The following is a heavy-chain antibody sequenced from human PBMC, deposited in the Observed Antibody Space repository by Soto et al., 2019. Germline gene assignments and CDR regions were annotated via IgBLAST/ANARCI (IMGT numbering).Heavy chain of an antibody. CDR1: GYTLTSYG. D-gene: IGHD3-22*01. V-gene: IGHV1-18*01. CDR3: ARMEYYYDSCFEF. Sequence: QVQLVQSGAEVKKPGASVKVSCKTSGYTLTSYGISWVRQAPGQGLEWMGWISPYNGNTKYAQKVQGRVTMTTDTATSTVYMEMRSLRSDDTAVYYCARMEYYYDSCFEFWGQGTLVTVSS. J-gene: IGHJ4*02. CDR2: ISPYNGNT.